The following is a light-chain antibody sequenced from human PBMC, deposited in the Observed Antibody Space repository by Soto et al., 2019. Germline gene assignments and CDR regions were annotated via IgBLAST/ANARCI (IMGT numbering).Light chain of an antibody. CDR2: KAS. J-gene: IGKJ5*01. CDR3: QQTYRTPPIT. CDR1: ESISRW. V-gene: IGKV1-5*03. Sequence: DIQMTQSPSTLSASVGDRVTITCRASESISRWLAWYQQKPGKAPKLLIYKASSLESGVPSRFSGSGSGTDFTLTINTLQPEDFATYYCQQTYRTPPITFGQGTRLEIK.